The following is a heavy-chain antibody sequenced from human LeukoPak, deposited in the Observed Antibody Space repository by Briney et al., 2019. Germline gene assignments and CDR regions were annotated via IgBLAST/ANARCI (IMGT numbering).Heavy chain of an antibody. CDR3: AKDTGQGEQVVPIVDY. CDR2: ISGSSSTI. CDR1: GFTFSSYH. D-gene: IGHD6-13*01. J-gene: IGHJ4*02. Sequence: PGGSLRLSCAASGFTFSSYHMNWVRQAPGKGLEWVSYISGSSSTIYYADSVKGRFTISRDNAKNLLYLQMNSLRAEDTAAYYCAKDTGQGEQVVPIVDYWGQGTLVTVSS. V-gene: IGHV3-48*04.